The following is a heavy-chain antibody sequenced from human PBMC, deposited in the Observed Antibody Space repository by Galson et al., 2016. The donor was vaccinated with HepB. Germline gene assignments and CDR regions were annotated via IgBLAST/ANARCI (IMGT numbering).Heavy chain of an antibody. V-gene: IGHV3-23*01. D-gene: IGHD6-13*01. Sequence: SLRLSCAASGFTFSTYAMSWVRQAPGEGLEWLSVISGSGGGTKYADSVKGRFTISRDNSKNTRYLQMNSLRAEDTAIYYCAKVLQQGRGDFWGQGTLVTVSS. J-gene: IGHJ4*02. CDR3: AKVLQQGRGDF. CDR1: GFTFSTYA. CDR2: ISGSGGGT.